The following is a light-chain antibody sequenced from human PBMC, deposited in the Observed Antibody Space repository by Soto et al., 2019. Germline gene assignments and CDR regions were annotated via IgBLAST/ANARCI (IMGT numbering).Light chain of an antibody. CDR2: ENN. CDR3: GTWDSSLSAGGV. V-gene: IGLV1-51*02. CDR1: SSNIGNNY. J-gene: IGLJ1*01. Sequence: QSVLTQPPSVSAAPGQKVTISCSGSSSNIGNNYVSWYQQLPGTAPKLLIYENNKRPSGIPDRFSGSKSCRSATLGITGLQTGDEADYYCGTWDSSLSAGGVFGTGTKLTVL.